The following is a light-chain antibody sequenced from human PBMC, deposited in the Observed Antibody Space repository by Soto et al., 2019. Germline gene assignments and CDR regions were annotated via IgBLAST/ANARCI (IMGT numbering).Light chain of an antibody. CDR1: QSVSSY. CDR3: QQRSNWPRT. CDR2: DAS. Sequence: EIVLTQSPATLSLSPGERATLSCRASQSVSSYLGWYQQKAGQAPRLLIYDASNRATGIPARFSGSGSGTDFTRTISSLEPEDFAVYYCQQRSNWPRTFGQGTKVEIK. J-gene: IGKJ1*01. V-gene: IGKV3-11*01.